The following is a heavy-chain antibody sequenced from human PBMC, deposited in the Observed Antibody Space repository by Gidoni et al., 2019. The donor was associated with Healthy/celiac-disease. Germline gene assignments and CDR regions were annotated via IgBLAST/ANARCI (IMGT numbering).Heavy chain of an antibody. CDR3: AKDLGPWVSSGWYEVGY. V-gene: IGHV3-30*18. J-gene: IGHJ4*02. D-gene: IGHD6-19*01. Sequence: QVQLVESGGGVVQPGRSLRLSCAASGFTFSSYGMHWVRQAPGKGLEWVAVISSDGSNKYYADSVKGRFTISRDNSKNTLYLQMNSLRAEDTAVYYCAKDLGPWVSSGWYEVGYWGQGTLVTVSS. CDR2: ISSDGSNK. CDR1: GFTFSSYG.